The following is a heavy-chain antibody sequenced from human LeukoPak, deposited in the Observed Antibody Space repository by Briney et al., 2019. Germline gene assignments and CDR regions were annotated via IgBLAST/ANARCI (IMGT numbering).Heavy chain of an antibody. CDR3: ARHPSWIPGWFDP. V-gene: IGHV4-34*01. D-gene: IGHD2-2*03. J-gene: IGHJ5*02. CDR2: INHSGST. CDR1: GGSFSGYY. Sequence: SETLSLTFAVYGGSFSGYYWSWIRQPPWKGLEWIGEINHSGSTNCNPSLKSRVTISVDTSKNQFSLKLSSVTAADTAVYYCARHPSWIPGWFDPWGQGTLVTVSS.